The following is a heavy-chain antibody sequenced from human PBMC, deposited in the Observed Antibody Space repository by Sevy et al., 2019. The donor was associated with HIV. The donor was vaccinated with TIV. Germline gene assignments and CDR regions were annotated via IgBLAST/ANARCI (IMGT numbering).Heavy chain of an antibody. D-gene: IGHD3-3*01. Sequence: GGSLRLSCTSSGFTFSSYAMNWVRQAPGKGLEWVSTISHSGDSTYYADSVKGRFTISRGNSENTLYLQMNSLRAEDAALYYCAGRKVGDFWSGSIRGPWAGGPLFDYWGQGTVVTVSS. CDR2: ISHSGDST. V-gene: IGHV3-23*01. J-gene: IGHJ4*02. CDR3: AGRKVGDFWSGSIRGPWAGGPLFDY. CDR1: GFTFSSYA.